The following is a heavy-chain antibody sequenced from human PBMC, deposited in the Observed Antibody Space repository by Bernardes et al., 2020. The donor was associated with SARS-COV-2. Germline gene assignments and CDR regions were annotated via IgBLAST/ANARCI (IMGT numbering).Heavy chain of an antibody. D-gene: IGHD6-6*01. CDR1: GFTFSDYY. V-gene: IGHV3-11*06. CDR3: RSPSGYCYGMDV. Sequence: GGSLRLSCAASGFTFSDYYLSWIRQAPGKGLEWVSYISSSSSYTNYADSVKGRFTISRDNAENSLYLQMNSLRAEDTAVYYCRSPSGYCYGMDVWGQGTTVTVS. J-gene: IGHJ6*02. CDR2: ISSSSSYT.